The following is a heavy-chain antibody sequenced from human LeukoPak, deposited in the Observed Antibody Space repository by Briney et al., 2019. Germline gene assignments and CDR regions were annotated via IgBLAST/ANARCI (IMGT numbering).Heavy chain of an antibody. Sequence: GGSLRLSCAASGFTFSTYAMHWVRQAPGKGLEWVAVISYDGSKKYYADSVKGRFTISRDNSKNTLYLQMNSLRAEDTAVYYCARGPISGWSADYWGQGTLVTVSS. CDR3: ARGPISGWSADY. V-gene: IGHV3-30*04. CDR2: ISYDGSKK. CDR1: GFTFSTYA. D-gene: IGHD6-19*01. J-gene: IGHJ4*02.